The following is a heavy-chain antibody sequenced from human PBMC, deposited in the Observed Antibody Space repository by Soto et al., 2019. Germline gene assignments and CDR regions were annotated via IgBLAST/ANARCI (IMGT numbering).Heavy chain of an antibody. V-gene: IGHV1-46*01. CDR1: GGTFSSCA. Sequence: ASVKVSCKASGGTFSSCAISWVRQAPGQGLEWMGIINPSGGSTSYAQKFQGRVTMTRDTSTSTVYMGLSSLRSEDTAVYYCARGEYALFDPWGQGTLVTVSS. CDR3: ARGEYALFDP. CDR2: INPSGGST. J-gene: IGHJ5*02. D-gene: IGHD3-10*01.